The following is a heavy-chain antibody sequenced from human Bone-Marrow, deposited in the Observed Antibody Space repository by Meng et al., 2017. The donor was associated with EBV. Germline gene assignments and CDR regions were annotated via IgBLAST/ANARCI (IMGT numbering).Heavy chain of an antibody. J-gene: IGHJ5*02. V-gene: IGHV1-8*01. CDR2: MNPDSGNT. CDR3: ARGLQGTNWFDP. Sequence: QVQVAQFGAEVKKPGASVMGSCEAAGYTFTNFDINWVRQAAGQGLEWMGWMNPDSGNTGYARNFQGRVSMTRDTSRNTAYMELRGLTYEDTAIYYCARGLQGTNWFDPWGQGTQVTVSS. CDR1: GYTFTNFD.